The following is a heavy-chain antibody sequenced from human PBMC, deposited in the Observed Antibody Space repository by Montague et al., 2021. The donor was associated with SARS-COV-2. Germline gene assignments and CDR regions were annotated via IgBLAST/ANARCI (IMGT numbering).Heavy chain of an antibody. CDR1: GFSLKTSGEG. V-gene: IGHV2-5*01. CDR3: AHPRAYCSDTTGYRNWKFDL. Sequence: PALVKPTQTLTLTCTFSGFSLKTSGEGVGWIRQSPGKAPEWLALIYWSDDKNYSPSLKSRLTISKDTSKNQVVLSMTNMGPVDTATYYCAHPRAYCSDTTGYRNWKFDLWGRGTLVTISS. J-gene: IGHJ2*01. D-gene: IGHD1-14*01. CDR2: IYWSDDK.